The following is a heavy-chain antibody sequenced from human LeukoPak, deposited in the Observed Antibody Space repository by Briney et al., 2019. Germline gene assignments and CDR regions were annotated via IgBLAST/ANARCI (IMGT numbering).Heavy chain of an antibody. CDR1: GFTFSSYS. CDR2: ISSSSSYI. J-gene: IGHJ5*01. V-gene: IGHV3-21*01. Sequence: GGSLRLSCAASGFTFSSYSMNWVRQAPGKGLEWVSSISSSSSYIYYADSVKGRFTISRDNAKNSLYLQMNSLRAEDTAVYYCARSVPSLDYLFDSWGHGTLVTVSS. D-gene: IGHD4-11*01. CDR3: ARSVPSLDYLFDS.